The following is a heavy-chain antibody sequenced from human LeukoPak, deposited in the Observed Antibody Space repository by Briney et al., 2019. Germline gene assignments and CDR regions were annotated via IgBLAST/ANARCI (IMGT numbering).Heavy chain of an antibody. D-gene: IGHD4-11*01. J-gene: IGHJ3*02. V-gene: IGHV1-69*06. CDR1: GGTFSSYA. CDR2: IIPIFGTA. Sequence: SVKVSCKASGGTFSSYAISWVRQAPGQGLEWMGGIIPIFGTANYAQKFQGRVTITADKSTSTAYMELSSLRSEDTAVYYCARVATVTAAFDIWGQGTMVTVSS. CDR3: ARVATVTAAFDI.